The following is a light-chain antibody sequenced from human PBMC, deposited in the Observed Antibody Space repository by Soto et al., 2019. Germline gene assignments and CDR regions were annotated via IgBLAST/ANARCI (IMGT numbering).Light chain of an antibody. Sequence: DIQMTQSPSSVSASVGDRVTVTCRASQGTSSWLAGYQQKPGKAPKLLMYGASSLHSGVPSRFSGSVSGTDFNLKISSLHTEDFATYYCQQVNSFPLTFGGGTKVEIK. CDR1: QGTSSW. V-gene: IGKV1D-12*01. CDR2: GAS. CDR3: QQVNSFPLT. J-gene: IGKJ4*01.